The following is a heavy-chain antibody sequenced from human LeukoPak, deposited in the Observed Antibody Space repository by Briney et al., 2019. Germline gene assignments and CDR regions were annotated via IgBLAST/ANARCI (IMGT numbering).Heavy chain of an antibody. Sequence: GRSLRLSCAASGFTFSSYGMHWVRQAPGKGLEWVAVISYDGSNKYYADSVKGRFTISRDNSKNTLYLQMNSLRAEDTAVYYCAKDQTYYYDSSGQWDPYYFDYWGQGTLVTVSS. CDR3: AKDQTYYYDSSGQWDPYYFDY. J-gene: IGHJ4*02. D-gene: IGHD3-22*01. CDR2: ISYDGSNK. CDR1: GFTFSSYG. V-gene: IGHV3-30*18.